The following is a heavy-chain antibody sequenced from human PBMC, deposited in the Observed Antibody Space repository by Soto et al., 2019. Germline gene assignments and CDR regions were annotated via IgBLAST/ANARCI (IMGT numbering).Heavy chain of an antibody. Sequence: PGGSLRLSCAGSGFTFSSYAMSWVRQAPGKGLEWVSTIRGSGGSTYYAASVKGRFTISRDNSKNTLYLQMKSLRAEDTAVYYCAKDSWNTMIIVAPGQSFDYWSQGTLVTVSS. D-gene: IGHD3-22*01. CDR1: GFTFSSYA. CDR3: AKDSWNTMIIVAPGQSFDY. J-gene: IGHJ4*02. CDR2: IRGSGGST. V-gene: IGHV3-23*01.